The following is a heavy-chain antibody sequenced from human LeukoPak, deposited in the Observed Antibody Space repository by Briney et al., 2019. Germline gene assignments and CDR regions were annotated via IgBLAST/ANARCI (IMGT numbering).Heavy chain of an antibody. J-gene: IGHJ4*02. CDR1: GVTFSSDS. CDR2: ISSSSSDI. CDR3: ARDGRMAARPFDN. D-gene: IGHD6-6*01. Sequence: GGSLRLSCAASGVTFSSDSMNWVRQAPGKGLEWVSSISSSSSDIYYADSVKGRFTISRDNAKDSLYLQMNSLRAEDTAVYYCARDGRMAARPFDNWGQGTLVTVSS. V-gene: IGHV3-21*01.